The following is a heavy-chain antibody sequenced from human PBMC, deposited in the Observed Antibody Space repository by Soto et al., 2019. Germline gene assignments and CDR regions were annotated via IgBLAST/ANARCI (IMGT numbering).Heavy chain of an antibody. Sequence: GGSLRLSCAASRFTFSTYAMNWVRQAPGKGLEWVSGISESGDSTYYADPVKGRFTIFRDNSKNTLYLEMNSLRAEDTAIYYCAKDPRSWAHYETKDYWGQGTLVTVSS. CDR3: AKDPRSWAHYETKDY. V-gene: IGHV3-23*01. CDR2: ISESGDST. J-gene: IGHJ4*02. D-gene: IGHD3-22*01. CDR1: RFTFSTYA.